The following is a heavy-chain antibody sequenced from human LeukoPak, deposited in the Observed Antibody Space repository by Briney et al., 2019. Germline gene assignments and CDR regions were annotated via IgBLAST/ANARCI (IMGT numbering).Heavy chain of an antibody. CDR3: ARDTKSRFLEWDDAFDI. J-gene: IGHJ3*02. CDR2: ISAYNGNT. Sequence: EASVKVSCKASGYTFTSYGISWVRQAPGQGLEWMGWISAYNGNTNYAQKLQGRVTMTTDTSTSTAYMELRSLRSDDTAVYYCARDTKSRFLEWDDAFDIWGQGTMVTVSS. V-gene: IGHV1-18*01. D-gene: IGHD3-3*01. CDR1: GYTFTSYG.